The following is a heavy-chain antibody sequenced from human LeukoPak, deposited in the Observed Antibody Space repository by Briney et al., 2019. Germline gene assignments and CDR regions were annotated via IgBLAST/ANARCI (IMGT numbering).Heavy chain of an antibody. CDR2: ISSSSSYI. CDR1: GVTFSSYS. Sequence: GGSLRLSCAVSGVTFSSYSMDGGRQGPGKGREWVSSISSSSSYIYYADSVKGRFTISRDNAKSSLYLQMNSLRAEDTAVYYCARVPSSSWYTNDFWGQGTLVTVSS. CDR3: ARVPSSSWYTNDF. J-gene: IGHJ4*02. D-gene: IGHD6-13*01. V-gene: IGHV3-21*01.